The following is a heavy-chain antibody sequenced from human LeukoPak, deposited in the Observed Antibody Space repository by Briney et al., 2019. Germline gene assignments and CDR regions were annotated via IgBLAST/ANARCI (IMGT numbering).Heavy chain of an antibody. CDR3: AKGTLGYCSGGSCYSYYYFDL. V-gene: IGHV3-23*01. Sequence: PGGSLRLSCAASGFTFSSYSMNWVRQAPGKGLEWVSAISGSGGSTYYADSVKGRLTISRDNSKNTLYLQMNSLRAEDTAVYYCAKGTLGYCSGGSCYSYYYFDLWGRGTLVTVSS. CDR2: ISGSGGST. J-gene: IGHJ2*01. CDR1: GFTFSSYS. D-gene: IGHD2-15*01.